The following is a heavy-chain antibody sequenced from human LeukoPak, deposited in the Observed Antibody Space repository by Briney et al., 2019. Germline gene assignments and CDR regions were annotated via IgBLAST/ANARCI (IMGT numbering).Heavy chain of an antibody. J-gene: IGHJ1*01. CDR1: GFTFSEAW. CDR2: INNDGSTT. Sequence: GGSLRLSCAASGFTFSEAWMHWVRQAPGKGLVWVSCINNDGSTTRYADSVKGRFTISRDNAKNTLYLQMNSLRAEDTAVYYCARVSGPGMNEYFHLWGQGTLVTVFS. D-gene: IGHD3-10*01. CDR3: ARVSGPGMNEYFHL. V-gene: IGHV3-74*01.